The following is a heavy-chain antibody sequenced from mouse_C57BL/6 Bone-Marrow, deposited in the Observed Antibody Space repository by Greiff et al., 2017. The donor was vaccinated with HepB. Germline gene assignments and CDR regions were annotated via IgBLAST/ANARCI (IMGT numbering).Heavy chain of an antibody. D-gene: IGHD1-1*01. CDR1: GYTFTSYW. Sequence: QVQLQQPGAELVRPGSSVKLSCKASGYTFTSYWMHWVKQRPIQGLEWIGNIDPSDSETHYNQKFKDKATLTVDKSSSTAYMQLSSLTSEDSAVYDCARKGTTVVADWYCDVWGTVTTVTVSS. CDR2: IDPSDSET. CDR3: ARKGTTVVADWYCDV. J-gene: IGHJ1*03. V-gene: IGHV1-52*01.